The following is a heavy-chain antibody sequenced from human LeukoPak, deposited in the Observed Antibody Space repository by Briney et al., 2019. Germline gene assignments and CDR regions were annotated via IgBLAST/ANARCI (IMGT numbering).Heavy chain of an antibody. CDR3: AKVHCSSTSCYSAFDY. J-gene: IGHJ4*02. CDR1: GFTFDDYA. CDR2: ISWNSGSI. V-gene: IGHV3-9*01. Sequence: GRSLRLSCAASGFTFDDYAMHWVQQAPGKGLEWVSGISWNSGSIGYADSVKGRFTISRDNAKNSLYLQMNSLRAEDTALYYCAKVHCSSTSCYSAFDYWGQGTLVTVSS. D-gene: IGHD2-2*01.